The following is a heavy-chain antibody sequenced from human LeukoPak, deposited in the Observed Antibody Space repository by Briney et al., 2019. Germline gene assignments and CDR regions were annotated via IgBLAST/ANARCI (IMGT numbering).Heavy chain of an antibody. J-gene: IGHJ4*02. D-gene: IGHD3-16*01. Sequence: ASVKVSCKASGGTFSSYAISWVRQAPGQGLEWMGRIIPILGIANYAQKFQGRVTITADKSTSTAYMELSSLRSEDTAVYYCARTPGGGSQHPVRSWHWGQGTLVTVSS. CDR2: IIPILGIA. V-gene: IGHV1-69*04. CDR1: GGTFSSYA. CDR3: ARTPGGGSQHPVRSWH.